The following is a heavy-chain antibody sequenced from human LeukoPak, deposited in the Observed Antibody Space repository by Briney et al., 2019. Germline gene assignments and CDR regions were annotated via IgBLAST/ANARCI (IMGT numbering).Heavy chain of an antibody. J-gene: IGHJ4*02. V-gene: IGHV3-64*01. D-gene: IGHD3-9*01. CDR1: GFTFSSYS. CDR3: ARGITISTKGYFDY. Sequence: GGSLRLSCAASGFTFSSYSMHWVRQAPGKGLEYVSTISGDGDSPYYANSVKGRFTISRDNSKNTLYLQMGSLRAEDMAVYYCARGITISTKGYFDYWGQGTLVTVSS. CDR2: ISGDGDSP.